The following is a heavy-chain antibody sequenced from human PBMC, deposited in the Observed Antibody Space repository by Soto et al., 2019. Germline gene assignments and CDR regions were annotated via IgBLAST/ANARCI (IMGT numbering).Heavy chain of an antibody. Sequence: QVQLVQSGAEVKEPGSSVKVSCKATGDLFNNYAFNWVRQAPGQGLEWMGRISPLFSTTNYAQKFQGRVTITADESTNTAYMDLSRLMADDMAVYYGARAGTWGQGSPVTVSS. CDR1: GDLFNNYA. V-gene: IGHV1-69*01. CDR2: ISPLFSTT. J-gene: IGHJ5*02. CDR3: ARAGT.